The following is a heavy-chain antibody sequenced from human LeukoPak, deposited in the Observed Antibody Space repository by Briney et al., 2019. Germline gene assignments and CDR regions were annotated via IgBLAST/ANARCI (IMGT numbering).Heavy chain of an antibody. J-gene: IGHJ5*02. D-gene: IGHD6-19*01. Sequence: PSETLSLTCAAYGGSFSGYYWSWIRQPPGRGLEWIGEVDHSGNTNYNPSVKTRVTISLDTSKTQFSLKLTSVTAADTAVYYCARDSPGYSSGWYDPFGQGTLVTVTS. CDR3: ARDSPGYSSGWYDP. V-gene: IGHV4-34*01. CDR1: GGSFSGYY. CDR2: VDHSGNT.